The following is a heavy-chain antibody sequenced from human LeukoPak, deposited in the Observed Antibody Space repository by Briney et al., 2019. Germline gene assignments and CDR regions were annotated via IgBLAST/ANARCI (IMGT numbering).Heavy chain of an antibody. CDR3: ARDPITMVRGVSYYYGMDV. D-gene: IGHD3-10*01. J-gene: IGHJ6*04. V-gene: IGHV4-59*01. CDR2: IYYSGST. CDR1: GGSISSYY. Sequence: PSETLSLTCTVSGGSISSYYWSWIRKPPGKGLEWMGYIYYSGSTNYNPSLKSRVTISVDTSKNQFSLKLSSVTAADTAVYYCARDPITMVRGVSYYYGMDVWGKGTTVTVSS.